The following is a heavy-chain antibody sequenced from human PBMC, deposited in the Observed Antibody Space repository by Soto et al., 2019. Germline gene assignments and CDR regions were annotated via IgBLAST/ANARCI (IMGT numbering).Heavy chain of an antibody. V-gene: IGHV3-23*01. CDR1: GLMFNYYA. D-gene: IGHD3-16*01. CDR2: ISGSGGGT. J-gene: IGHJ6*03. Sequence: GGSLRLSCAATGLMFNYYAMTWVRQAPGKGLEWVSSISGSGGGTFYADAVKGRFTISRDNSKNTLYLQMNSLRAEDTAVYYCAKGEVGGTTLTGYMDVWGKGTTVTVSS. CDR3: AKGEVGGTTLTGYMDV.